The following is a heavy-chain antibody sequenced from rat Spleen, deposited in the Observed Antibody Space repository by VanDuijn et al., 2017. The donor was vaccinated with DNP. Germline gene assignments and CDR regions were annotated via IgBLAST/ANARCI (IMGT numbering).Heavy chain of an antibody. CDR3: ARHRTIMPYYYAMDA. CDR1: GFTFSDHN. V-gene: IGHV5-7*01. CDR2: ISYDGSST. D-gene: IGHD3-8*01. J-gene: IGHJ4*01. Sequence: EVQLVESGGGLVQPGGSLKLSCTASGFTFSDHNMAWVRQAPTKGLEWVATISYDGSSTYYRDSVKGRFTISRDNAKSSLYLQMDSLRSEDTATYYCARHRTIMPYYYAMDAWGQGASVTVSS.